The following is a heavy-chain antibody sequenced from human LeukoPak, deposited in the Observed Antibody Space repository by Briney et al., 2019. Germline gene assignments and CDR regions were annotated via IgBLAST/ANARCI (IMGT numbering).Heavy chain of an antibody. J-gene: IGHJ4*02. CDR2: INPNSGGT. D-gene: IGHD3-22*01. CDR3: ARARSEDYYDSSGYYYWSVLSGKQNSRTQYYFDY. V-gene: IGHV1-2*06. Sequence: ASVKVSCKASGYTFTGYYMQWVRQAPGQGLEWMGRINPNSGGTNYAQKFQGRVTMTRDTSISTAYMELSSLRSEDTAVYYCARARSEDYYDSSGYYYWSVLSGKQNSRTQYYFDYWGQGTLVTVSS. CDR1: GYTFTGYY.